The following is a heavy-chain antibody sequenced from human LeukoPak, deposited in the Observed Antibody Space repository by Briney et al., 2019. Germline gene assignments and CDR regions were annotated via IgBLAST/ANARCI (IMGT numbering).Heavy chain of an antibody. J-gene: IGHJ6*03. CDR3: ARDRGQTGYYWSYYYYMDV. V-gene: IGHV3-48*01. CDR2: ISGGSSTM. Sequence: GGSLRLSCAASGFTFSDYSMNWVRQAPGKGLEWVSYISGGSSTMYYADSVKGRFTISRDNAKNSLYLQMNSLRAEDTAVYYCARDRGQTGYYWSYYYYMDVWGTGTTVTVSS. D-gene: IGHD3-9*01. CDR1: GFTFSDYS.